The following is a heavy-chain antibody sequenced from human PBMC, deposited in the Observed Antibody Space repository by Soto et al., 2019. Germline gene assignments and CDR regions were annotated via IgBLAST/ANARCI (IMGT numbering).Heavy chain of an antibody. CDR3: AKANYYGSGPPYYGMDV. Sequence: GGSLRLSCAASGFTFSSYAMSWVRQAPGKGLEWVSAISGSGGSTYYADSVKGRFTISRDNSKNTLYLQMNSLRAEDTAVYYCAKANYYGSGPPYYGMDVWGQGTTVKSP. CDR2: ISGSGGST. D-gene: IGHD3-10*01. V-gene: IGHV3-23*01. CDR1: GFTFSSYA. J-gene: IGHJ6*02.